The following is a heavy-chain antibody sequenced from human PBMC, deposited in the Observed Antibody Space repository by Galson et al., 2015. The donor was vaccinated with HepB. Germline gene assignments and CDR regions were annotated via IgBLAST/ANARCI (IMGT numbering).Heavy chain of an antibody. Sequence: SLRLSCAASGFTFDDYAMHWVRQAPGKGLVWVSHINTDGSITSYADSVKGRFTISRDNAKNTLYLQMSSLRAEDTAVYYCVRVGIGGSRSFDYWGQGTPVTVSS. CDR3: VRVGIGGSRSFDY. CDR2: INTDGSIT. J-gene: IGHJ4*02. CDR1: GFTFDDYA. D-gene: IGHD2-15*01. V-gene: IGHV3-74*01.